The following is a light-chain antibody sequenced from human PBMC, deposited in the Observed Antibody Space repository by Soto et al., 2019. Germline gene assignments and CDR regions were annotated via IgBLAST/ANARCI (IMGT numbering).Light chain of an antibody. Sequence: QSALTQPASVSGSPGQSITISCTGANSDIGDWNYVSWYQQYPGKAPKVIIYEVNYRPSGVSYRFSGSKSGNTASLTISGLQAEDEADYYCQSYDIRLSAWVFGGGTKLTVL. J-gene: IGLJ3*02. CDR3: QSYDIRLSAWV. CDR2: EVN. CDR1: NSDIGDWNY. V-gene: IGLV2-14*01.